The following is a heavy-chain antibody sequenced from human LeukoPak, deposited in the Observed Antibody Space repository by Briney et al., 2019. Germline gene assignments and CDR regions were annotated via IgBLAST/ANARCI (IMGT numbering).Heavy chain of an antibody. CDR1: GGSLSSYY. D-gene: IGHD6-13*01. V-gene: IGHV4-59*01. Sequence: KPSETLSLTCTVSGGSLSSYYGSCIRQPPGKGLEWIGYIYYSGSTNYNPSLKSRVTISVDTSKNQFSLKLSSVTAAETAVHYCAREATAGTGYFQHWGQGTLVTVSS. CDR3: AREATAGTGYFQH. CDR2: IYYSGST. J-gene: IGHJ1*01.